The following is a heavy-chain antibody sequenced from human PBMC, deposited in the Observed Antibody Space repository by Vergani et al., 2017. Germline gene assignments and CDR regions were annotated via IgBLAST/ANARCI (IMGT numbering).Heavy chain of an antibody. CDR1: GGSITSGSFY. CDR3: ARDSWTSELRGVYWFDT. V-gene: IGHV4-61*02. J-gene: IGHJ5*02. D-gene: IGHD3-10*01. CDR2: IHSSGTT. Sequence: QVQLHESGPGLVKPSQTLSLTCTVSGGSITSGSFYSSWIRQPAGKGLEWIGRIHSSGTTNYNPSLKSRVTLSVDTSKNQLSLRMTSVTAADTAVYYCARDSWTSELRGVYWFDTWGQGTLVSVSS.